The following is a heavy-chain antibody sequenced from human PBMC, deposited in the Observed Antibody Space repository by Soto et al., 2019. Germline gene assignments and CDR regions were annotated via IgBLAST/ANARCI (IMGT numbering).Heavy chain of an antibody. Sequence: EVQLVESGGGLVQPGGSLRLSCAASGFTFSSYDMHWVRQATGKGLEWVSAIGTAGDTYYPGSVKGRFTISRENAKNSLYLQMNSLRAGDTAVYYCARGGQLVTPDWYFDLWGRGTLVTVSS. CDR3: ARGGQLVTPDWYFDL. D-gene: IGHD6-6*01. CDR1: GFTFSSYD. J-gene: IGHJ2*01. CDR2: IGTAGDT. V-gene: IGHV3-13*01.